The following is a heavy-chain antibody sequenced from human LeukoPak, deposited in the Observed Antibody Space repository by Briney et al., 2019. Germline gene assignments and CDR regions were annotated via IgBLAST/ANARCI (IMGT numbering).Heavy chain of an antibody. D-gene: IGHD1-26*01. CDR2: IYYSGST. CDR3: VRDRELTF. J-gene: IGHJ4*02. Sequence: SETLSLTCTVSGGSVSSGSYYWSWIRQPPGKGLEWIGYIYYSGSTNYNPSLKSRVTISVDTSKNQFSLKLNSVTAADTAVYFCVRDRELTFWSQGTLVTVSS. V-gene: IGHV4-61*01. CDR1: GGSVSSGSYY.